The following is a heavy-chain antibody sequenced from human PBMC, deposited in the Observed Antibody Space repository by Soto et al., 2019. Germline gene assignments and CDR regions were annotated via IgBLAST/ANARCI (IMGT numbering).Heavy chain of an antibody. D-gene: IGHD3-10*01. V-gene: IGHV1-69*13. Sequence: SVKVSCKASGGTFSSYAISWVRQAPGQGLEWMGGIIPIFGTANYAQKFQGRVTITADESTSTAYMKLSSLRSEDTAVYYCASGARFGELLSPYYYGMDVWGQGTTVTVSS. CDR3: ASGARFGELLSPYYYGMDV. J-gene: IGHJ6*02. CDR1: GGTFSSYA. CDR2: IIPIFGTA.